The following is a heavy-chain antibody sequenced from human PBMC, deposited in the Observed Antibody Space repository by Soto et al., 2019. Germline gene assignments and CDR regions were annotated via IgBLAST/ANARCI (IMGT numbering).Heavy chain of an antibody. J-gene: IGHJ5*02. CDR3: ARGSHQRDYYDFWTGYNWFDP. Sequence: QVQLVQSGGGVVQPGRSLRLSCAASGFTFSTYGMHWVRQAPGKGLEWVALIWFDGSNTYYADSVKGRFTISRDNSKNTLYLQMNSLRAEDTAVYYCARGSHQRDYYDFWTGYNWFDPWGQGTLVTVSS. CDR2: IWFDGSNT. V-gene: IGHV3-33*01. CDR1: GFTFSTYG. D-gene: IGHD3-3*01.